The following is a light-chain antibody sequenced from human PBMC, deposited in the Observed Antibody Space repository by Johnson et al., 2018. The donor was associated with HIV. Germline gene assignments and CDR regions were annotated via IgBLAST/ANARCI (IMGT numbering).Light chain of an antibody. J-gene: IGLJ1*01. Sequence: QSVLTQPHSVSAAPGQKVTISCFGSSSNIGRNYVSWYQQLPGTAPKLLIYENNKRPSGIPDRFSGSKSGTSATLGITGLQTGDEADYYCGTWDASLSVNVFGPGTKVTVL. CDR2: ENN. CDR3: GTWDASLSVNV. CDR1: SSNIGRNY. V-gene: IGLV1-51*02.